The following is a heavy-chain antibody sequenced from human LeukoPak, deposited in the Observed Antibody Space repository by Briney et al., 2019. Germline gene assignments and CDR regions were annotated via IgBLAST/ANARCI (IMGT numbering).Heavy chain of an antibody. CDR2: ISSDGSNK. Sequence: GGSLRLSCAVSGFTFSNYWMSWARQSPGKGLEWVAIISSDGSNKYYADSVKGRFTISRDNSKNTLYLQMNSLRAEDTAVYYCAREGDDSRGYYYYHDSWGQGTLVTVSS. D-gene: IGHD3-22*01. CDR1: GFTFSNYW. J-gene: IGHJ4*02. CDR3: AREGDDSRGYYYYHDS. V-gene: IGHV3-30*03.